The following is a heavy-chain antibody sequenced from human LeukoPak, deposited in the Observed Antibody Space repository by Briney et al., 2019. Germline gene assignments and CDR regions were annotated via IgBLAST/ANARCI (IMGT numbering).Heavy chain of an antibody. Sequence: PSEALSLTCTVSGYFISSGYYWGWIRQPPGKGLEWIGSIYYSGSTYYNPSLKSLVTISVDTSKNQFSLKLSSVTAADTAVYYCARDSGSYRFAYWGQGTLVTVSS. CDR2: IYYSGST. CDR1: GYFISSGYY. D-gene: IGHD1-26*01. CDR3: ARDSGSYRFAY. J-gene: IGHJ4*02. V-gene: IGHV4-38-2*02.